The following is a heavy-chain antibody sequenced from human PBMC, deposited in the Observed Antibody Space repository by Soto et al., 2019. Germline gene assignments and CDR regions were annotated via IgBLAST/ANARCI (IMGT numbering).Heavy chain of an antibody. CDR2: ISSGSKTI. J-gene: IGHJ4*02. Sequence: GGSLRLSCAASGFTFSGYSVNWVRQAPGKGLEWISYISSGSKTIYYADSVKGRSIVSRDNAKNSQYLQMSSLRDEDTAVYYCVREDILGVRSFDYWGQGTLVTV. CDR1: GFTFSGYS. CDR3: VREDILGVRSFDY. V-gene: IGHV3-48*02. D-gene: IGHD3-9*01.